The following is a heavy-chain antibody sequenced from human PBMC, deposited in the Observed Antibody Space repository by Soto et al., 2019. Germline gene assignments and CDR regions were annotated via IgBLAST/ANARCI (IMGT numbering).Heavy chain of an antibody. J-gene: IGHJ6*02. V-gene: IGHV1-46*02. Sequence: QVQVVQSGAEVEQPGASVRVSCKASGNTLNAYYIHWVRQAPGQGLEWMGLINPNAGTTTYAQKFRDRVTMTRGSSPTTVHMELRSLRSDDTAVYYCASPDYDSGAPLFYYAMDVWGPGTTVTVSS. CDR1: GNTLNAYY. D-gene: IGHD3-16*01. CDR2: INPNAGTT. CDR3: ASPDYDSGAPLFYYAMDV.